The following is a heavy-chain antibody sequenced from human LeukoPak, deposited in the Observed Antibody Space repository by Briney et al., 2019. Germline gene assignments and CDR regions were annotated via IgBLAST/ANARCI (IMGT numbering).Heavy chain of an antibody. Sequence: PGGSLRLSCAASGFTFTNYNFYWVRQAPGRGLEWVSSISSTSSYIYYADSMKGRFTISRDNAKNSLYLQMNSLRAEDTAVYYCARALWSGPVYYGMDVWGQGTTVTVSS. CDR3: ARALWSGPVYYGMDV. V-gene: IGHV3-21*06. J-gene: IGHJ6*02. D-gene: IGHD3-10*01. CDR1: GFTFTNYN. CDR2: ISSTSSYI.